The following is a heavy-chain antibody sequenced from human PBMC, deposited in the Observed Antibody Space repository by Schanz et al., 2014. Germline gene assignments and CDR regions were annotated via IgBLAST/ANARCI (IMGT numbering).Heavy chain of an antibody. Sequence: EVQLVTSGGDLVQPGGSLRLSCAASGFTFNTSWFHWVPQPPGKGLLWVSRVSRDGSETTYVDSVRGRFTISRDTAKNTVFLQMNNLRAEDTAVYYCARGASRDYFAMDVWGQGTTVTVSS. CDR1: GFTFNTSW. V-gene: IGHV3-74*01. CDR2: VSRDGSET. J-gene: IGHJ6*02. CDR3: ARGASRDYFAMDV.